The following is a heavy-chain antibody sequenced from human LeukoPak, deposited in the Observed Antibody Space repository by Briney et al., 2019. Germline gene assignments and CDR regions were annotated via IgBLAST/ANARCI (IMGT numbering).Heavy chain of an antibody. Sequence: GGSLRLSCAAPGFTFDDYAMHWVRQAPGKGLEWVSGISWNSGSIGYADSVKGRFTISRDNAKNSLFLQMNSLRAEDTALYYCARDPYGTLAAAGTLGSYMDVWGKGTTVTVSS. V-gene: IGHV3-9*01. D-gene: IGHD6-13*01. CDR2: ISWNSGSI. J-gene: IGHJ6*03. CDR3: ARDPYGTLAAAGTLGSYMDV. CDR1: GFTFDDYA.